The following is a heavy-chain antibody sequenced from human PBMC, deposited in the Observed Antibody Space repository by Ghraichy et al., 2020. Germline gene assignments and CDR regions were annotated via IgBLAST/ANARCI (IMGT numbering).Heavy chain of an antibody. CDR3: AREDSSGFGGYYYYYGMDV. CDR1: GFTFSSYS. D-gene: IGHD6-19*01. CDR2: ISSSSSYI. Sequence: GGSLRLSCAASGFTFSSYSMNWVRQAPGKGLEWVSSISSSSSYIYYADSVKGRFTISRDNAKNSLYLQMNSLRAEDTAVYYCAREDSSGFGGYYYYYGMDVWGQGTTVTVSS. J-gene: IGHJ6*02. V-gene: IGHV3-21*01.